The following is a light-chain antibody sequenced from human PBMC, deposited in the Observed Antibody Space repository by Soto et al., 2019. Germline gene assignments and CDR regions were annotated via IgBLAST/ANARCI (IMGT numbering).Light chain of an antibody. V-gene: IGLV2-14*01. CDR1: SRDVGSFNY. CDR2: AVS. Sequence: QSALTQPASVSGSPGQSITISCTGTSRDVGSFNYVSWYQQHPGKAPKVLIYAVSNRPSGVSDRFSGSKSGNTASLTISGLQAEDEADYYCYSYTSSSTLVFGGATKVTVL. J-gene: IGLJ2*01. CDR3: YSYTSSSTLV.